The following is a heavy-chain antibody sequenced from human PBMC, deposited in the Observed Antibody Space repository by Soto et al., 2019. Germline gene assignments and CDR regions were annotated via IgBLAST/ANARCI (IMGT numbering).Heavy chain of an antibody. D-gene: IGHD5-12*01. V-gene: IGHV1-69*01. CDR3: AISYSGYDYYYYYGMDV. CDR1: GGTFSSYA. Sequence: QVQLVQSGAEVKKPGSSVKVSCKASGGTFSSYAISWVRQAPGQGLEWTGGIIPIFGTANYAQKFQGRVTITADESTSTAYMELSSLRSEDTAVYYCAISYSGYDYYYYYGMDVWGQGTTVTVSS. CDR2: IIPIFGTA. J-gene: IGHJ6*02.